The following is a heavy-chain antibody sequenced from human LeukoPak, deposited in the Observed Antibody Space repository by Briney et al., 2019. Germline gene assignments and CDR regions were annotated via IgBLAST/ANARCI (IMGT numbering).Heavy chain of an antibody. Sequence: ASVKVSCKASGYAFRDYAIIWVRQAPGQGLEWMGWINATTGKPTYAQGFTGRFAFSLDTSVTTAYLQISSLKAEDTAVYYCARDRSDASGWYGYYYYYMDVWGKGTTVIVTS. CDR2: INATTGKP. CDR1: GYAFRDYA. CDR3: ARDRSDASGWYGYYYYYMDV. J-gene: IGHJ6*03. D-gene: IGHD6-19*01. V-gene: IGHV7-4-1*02.